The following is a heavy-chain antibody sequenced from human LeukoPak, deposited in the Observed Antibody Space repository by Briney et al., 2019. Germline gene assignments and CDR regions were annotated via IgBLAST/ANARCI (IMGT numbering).Heavy chain of an antibody. V-gene: IGHV4-59*12. CDR2: IYSSGST. J-gene: IGHJ4*02. Sequence: SETLSLTCTVSGGSISSYYWSWIRQPPGKGLEWIGYIYSSGSTNYNPSLKSRVTISVDTSRNQFSLKLTSVTAADTAMYYCARREDFFDSWGQGTPVTVSS. CDR1: GGSISSYY. CDR3: ARREDFFDS.